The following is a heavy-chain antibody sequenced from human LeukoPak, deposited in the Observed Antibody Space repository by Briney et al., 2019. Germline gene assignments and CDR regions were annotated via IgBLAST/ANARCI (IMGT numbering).Heavy chain of an antibody. Sequence: GGSLRLSCAGSGFPFSSHGMNWVRQAPGKGLEWVSSISSSSSYIYYADSLKDRFTISRDNAKNSLYLQMNSLRAEDTAVYYCARQRWNDPLEYYMDVWGKGTTVTVSS. V-gene: IGHV3-21*01. J-gene: IGHJ6*03. CDR2: ISSSSSYI. CDR1: GFPFSSHG. D-gene: IGHD1-1*01. CDR3: ARQRWNDPLEYYMDV.